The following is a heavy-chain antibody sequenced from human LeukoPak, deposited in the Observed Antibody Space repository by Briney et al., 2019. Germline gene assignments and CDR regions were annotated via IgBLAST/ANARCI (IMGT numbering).Heavy chain of an antibody. CDR1: GFTVSSNY. V-gene: IGHV3-30*02. Sequence: PGGSLRLSCAASGFTVSSNYMSWVRQAPGKGLEWVAFIRFDGFKTYYADSVKGRFTVFRDNSKNTLYLQTNSPRVDDSGVYYCVKVWDSRFLEWWWFDHWGQGTLVTVSS. CDR2: IRFDGFKT. J-gene: IGHJ5*02. D-gene: IGHD3-3*01. CDR3: VKVWDSRFLEWWWFDH.